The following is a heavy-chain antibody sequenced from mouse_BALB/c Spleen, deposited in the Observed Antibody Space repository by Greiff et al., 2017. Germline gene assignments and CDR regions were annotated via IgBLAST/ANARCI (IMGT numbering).Heavy chain of an antibody. D-gene: IGHD2-4*01. J-gene: IGHJ3*01. CDR2: INPSTGYT. V-gene: IGHV1-7*01. CDR1: GYTFTSYW. Sequence: VMLVESGAELAKPGASVKMSCKASGYTFTSYWMHWVKQRPGQGLEWIGYINPSTGYTEYNQKFKDKATLTADKSSSTAYMQLSSLTSEDSAVYYCARGSTMITRFAYWGQGTLVTVSA. CDR3: ARGSTMITRFAY.